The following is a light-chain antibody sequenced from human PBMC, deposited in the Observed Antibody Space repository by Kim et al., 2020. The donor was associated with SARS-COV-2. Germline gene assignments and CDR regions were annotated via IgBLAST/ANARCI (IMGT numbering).Light chain of an antibody. J-gene: IGKJ1*01. CDR3: QQYNASPFT. CDR2: AAS. CDR1: QSISGN. Sequence: EIVMTQSPATLSVSPGERVTLSCRASQSISGNLGWYQQKPGQAPRLLIYAASTRATGIPARFSGSGSGTEFTLTINNLQSEDFAVYCCQQYNASPFTFGQATKVEIK. V-gene: IGKV3-15*01.